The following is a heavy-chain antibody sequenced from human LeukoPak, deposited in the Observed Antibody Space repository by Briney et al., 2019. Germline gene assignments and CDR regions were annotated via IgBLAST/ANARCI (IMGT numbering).Heavy chain of an antibody. D-gene: IGHD6-19*01. Sequence: SQTLSLTCVISGDSVSRYNVAWNWIRQSPSRGLEWLGRTCYKSKWYNDYAVSVKSRITINPDTSKNQFSLQLNSVTPEDTAVYYCARESGWYQTFDYWGQGTLVTVSS. J-gene: IGHJ4*02. CDR2: TCYKSKWYN. CDR3: ARESGWYQTFDY. CDR1: GDSVSRYNVA. V-gene: IGHV6-1*01.